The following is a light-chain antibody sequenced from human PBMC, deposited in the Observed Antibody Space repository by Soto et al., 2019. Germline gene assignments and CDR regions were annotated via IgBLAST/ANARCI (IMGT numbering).Light chain of an antibody. J-gene: IGKJ4*01. V-gene: IGKV3-11*01. CDR3: QQRNKWPPVT. Sequence: DIVLTQSPGTLSLSPGERATLSCRASPSVSNSLAWYQHKPGQAPRLLIYDASNRATGVPTRFSGSGSGTDFTLTISSLEPEDFAVYYCQQRNKWPPVTFGGGTRVEIK. CDR1: PSVSNS. CDR2: DAS.